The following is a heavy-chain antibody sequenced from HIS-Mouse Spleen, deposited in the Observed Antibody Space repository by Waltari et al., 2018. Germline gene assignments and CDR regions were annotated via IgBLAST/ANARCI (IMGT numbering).Heavy chain of an antibody. CDR2: ISYDGSNK. J-gene: IGHJ4*02. D-gene: IGHD6-19*01. V-gene: IGHV3-30*18. CDR3: AKASSGWLDY. CDR1: GFASSSSG. Sequence: QVQLVESGGGVVQPGRSLRLSCAASGFASSSSGMDWVRQAPGKGLEWVAVISYDGSNKYYADSVKGRFTISRDNSKNTLYLQMNSLRAEDTAVYYCAKASSGWLDYWGQGTLVTVSS.